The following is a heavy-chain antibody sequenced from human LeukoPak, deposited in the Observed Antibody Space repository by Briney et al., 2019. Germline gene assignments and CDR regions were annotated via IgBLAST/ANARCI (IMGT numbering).Heavy chain of an antibody. Sequence: SETLSLTCTVSGGSISNYYWSRIRQPPGKGLEWIGYIYNSGHTNYNPSLKSRVTISEDTSKNQLSLKLGSVTAADTAVYYCARAAVTTSRYFQHWGQGTLVTVSS. V-gene: IGHV4-59*01. CDR1: GGSISNYY. D-gene: IGHD4-17*01. CDR2: IYNSGHT. CDR3: ARAAVTTSRYFQH. J-gene: IGHJ1*01.